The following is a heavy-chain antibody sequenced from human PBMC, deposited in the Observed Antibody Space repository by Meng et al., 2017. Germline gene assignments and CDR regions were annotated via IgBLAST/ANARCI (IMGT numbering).Heavy chain of an antibody. CDR3: VNYCSGGKCSPNEKTQH. CDR1: GASFSSGNW. D-gene: IGHD2-15*01. CDR2: IFHTGNT. Sequence: QMQLQESGPGLLKPSGTLSLTCAVSGASFSSGNWWGWVRQPPGKGLEWIGEIFHTGNTNYNPSLQSRVSLSIDKSKSQFSLKVISVTAADTAVYYCVNYCSGGKCSPNEKTQHWGQGTLVTVSS. J-gene: IGHJ1*01. V-gene: IGHV4-4*02.